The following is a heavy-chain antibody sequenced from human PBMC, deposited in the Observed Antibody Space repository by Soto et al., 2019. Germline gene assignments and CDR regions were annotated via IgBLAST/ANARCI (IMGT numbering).Heavy chain of an antibody. CDR2: IYYSGST. D-gene: IGHD3-10*01. Sequence: ASETLSLTCTVSVASINSGYYYWSWFRQPPGKGLEWIGHIYYSGSTYYNPSLKSRAGISVDSSKSQVSLKLTSVTAADTAVYFSARIIMNYYRLDYWCQGALDTVSS. J-gene: IGHJ4*02. CDR3: ARIIMNYYRLDY. CDR1: VASINSGYYY. V-gene: IGHV4-30-4*01.